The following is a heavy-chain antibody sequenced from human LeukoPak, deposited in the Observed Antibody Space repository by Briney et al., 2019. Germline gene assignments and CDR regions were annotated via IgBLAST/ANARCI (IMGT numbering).Heavy chain of an antibody. V-gene: IGHV3-74*01. CDR3: ARILEGYYYFGLDV. CDR1: GFTFTSYW. Sequence: GGSLRLSCAASGFTFTSYWIHWVRQVPGKGLEWVSLIDGDGSSRSYADSVQGRFTISRDNGKKTVFLQMNSLIAEDTAVYYCARILEGYYYFGLDVWGQGTTVIASS. J-gene: IGHJ6*02. CDR2: IDGDGSSR. D-gene: IGHD3/OR15-3a*01.